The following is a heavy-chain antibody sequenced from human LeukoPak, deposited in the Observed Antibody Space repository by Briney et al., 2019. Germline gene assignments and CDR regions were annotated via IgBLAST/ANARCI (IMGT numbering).Heavy chain of an antibody. Sequence: SETLSLTCAVYGGSFSGHYWSWIRQPPGKGLEWIGEINHSGSTNYNPSLKSRVTISVDTSKNQFSLKLSSVTAADTAVYYCARAPLGYIDYWGQGTLVTVSS. CDR1: GGSFSGHY. J-gene: IGHJ4*02. CDR2: INHSGST. CDR3: ARAPLGYIDY. V-gene: IGHV4-34*01. D-gene: IGHD1-1*01.